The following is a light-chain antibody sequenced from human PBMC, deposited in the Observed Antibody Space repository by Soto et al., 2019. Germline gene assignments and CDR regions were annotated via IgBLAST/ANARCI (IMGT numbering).Light chain of an antibody. J-gene: IGLJ2*01. CDR3: CSYAGSTTRVQ. V-gene: IGLV2-14*01. CDR2: EVS. CDR1: SSDVDTYKY. Sequence: QSVLTQPASVSGSPGQSITISCTGTSSDVDTYKYVSWYQQHPGKAPKLMIYEVSYRPSGVSDRFFGSKSGNTASLTISGLQAEDEADYYCCSYAGSTTRVQFGGGTKLTVL.